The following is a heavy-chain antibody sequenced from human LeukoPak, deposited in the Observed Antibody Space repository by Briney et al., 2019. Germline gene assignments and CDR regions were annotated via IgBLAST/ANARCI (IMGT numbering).Heavy chain of an antibody. CDR3: ARASIRSNYDFWSGLWYVGHEGTINLTSNWFDP. D-gene: IGHD3-3*01. J-gene: IGHJ5*02. Sequence: SETLSLTCAVYGGSFSGYYWSWIRQPPGKGLEWIGEINHSGSTNYNPSLKSRVTISVDTSKNQFSLKLSSVTAADTAVYYCARASIRSNYDFWSGLWYVGHEGTINLTSNWFDPWGQGTLVTVSS. CDR1: GGSFSGYY. V-gene: IGHV4-34*01. CDR2: INHSGST.